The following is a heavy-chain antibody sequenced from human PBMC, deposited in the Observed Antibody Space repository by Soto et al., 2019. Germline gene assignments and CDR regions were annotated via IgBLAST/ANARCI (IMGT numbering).Heavy chain of an antibody. J-gene: IGHJ5*02. CDR1: GYTFTGYY. D-gene: IGHD6-6*01. V-gene: IGHV1-2*02. Sequence: ASVKVSCKASGYTFTGYYMHWVRQAPGQGLEWMGWINPNSGGTNYAQKFQGRVTMTRDTSISTACMELSRLRSDDTAVYYCARGNGAARGPRWFDPWGQGTLVTVSS. CDR3: ARGNGAARGPRWFDP. CDR2: INPNSGGT.